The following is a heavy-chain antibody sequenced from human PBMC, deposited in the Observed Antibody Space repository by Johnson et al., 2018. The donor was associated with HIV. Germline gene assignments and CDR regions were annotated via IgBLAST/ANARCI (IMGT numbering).Heavy chain of an antibody. CDR1: GFSFSSYG. J-gene: IGHJ3*02. V-gene: IGHV3-30*18. CDR2: ISYDGIN. Sequence: QVQLVESGGGLVKPGGSLRLSCAASGFSFSSYGIHWVRQAPGKGLEWVAVISYDGINKADSVKGRFTISRDNSKNTLYLQMNSLRAEDTAVYYCAKDRLYSGSYSDSFDIWGQGTMVTVSS. CDR3: AKDRLYSGSYSDSFDI. D-gene: IGHD1-26*01.